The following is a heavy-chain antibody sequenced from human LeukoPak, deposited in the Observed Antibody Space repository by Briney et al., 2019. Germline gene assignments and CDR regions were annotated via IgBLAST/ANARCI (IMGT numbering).Heavy chain of an antibody. D-gene: IGHD6-13*01. Sequence: QAGGSLRLSCAASGFTFGRSAMTWVRQTPGKGLDWVSSISSSGNTYYADSVKGRFTISRDNSKNMLYLQMNSLRAEDTAVYYCVKGRISEDGLDFWGQGTLVTVSS. CDR3: VKGRISEDGLDF. J-gene: IGHJ4*02. CDR1: GFTFGRSA. V-gene: IGHV3-23*01. CDR2: ISSSGNT.